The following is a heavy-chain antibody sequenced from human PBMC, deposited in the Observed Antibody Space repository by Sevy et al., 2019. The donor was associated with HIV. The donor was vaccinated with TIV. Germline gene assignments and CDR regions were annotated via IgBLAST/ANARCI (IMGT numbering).Heavy chain of an antibody. Sequence: GGSLRLSCAASGFTFSRYGMYWVRQAPGKGLEWVAFIRYDGSTKYYAESVKGRFIISRDNSKDTLYLQMNSLRGDDTSLYYCAKGLGMVQGALLSDDVWGQRTMVTVSS. D-gene: IGHD3-10*01. CDR3: AKGLGMVQGALLSDDV. V-gene: IGHV3-30*02. J-gene: IGHJ3*01. CDR2: IRYDGSTK. CDR1: GFTFSRYG.